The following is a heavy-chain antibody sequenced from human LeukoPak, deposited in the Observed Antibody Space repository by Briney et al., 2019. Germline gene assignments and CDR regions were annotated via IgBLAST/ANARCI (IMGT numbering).Heavy chain of an antibody. CDR2: MYHTGST. CDR3: ARGPGGYSVYLGI. J-gene: IGHJ3*02. D-gene: IGHD5/OR15-5a*01. V-gene: IGHV4-30-2*01. Sequence: SETLSLTCAVSGGSISSGGFSWSWIRQPPGKGLEWIGYMYHTGSTNYNPSLKSRVTISVDRTMNQIFLKLSSVTAADTAVYYCARGPGGYSVYLGIWGQGTMVTVSS. CDR1: GGSISSGGFS.